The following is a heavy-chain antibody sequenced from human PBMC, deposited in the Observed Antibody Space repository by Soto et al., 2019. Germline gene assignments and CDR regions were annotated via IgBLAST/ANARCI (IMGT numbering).Heavy chain of an antibody. CDR2: IKQGGSEK. CDR3: ATHHSKGGGMDV. Sequence: SLGLSCAVSGFTFSSYCMSWVRQTPGKGLEWVATIKQGGSEKYYVDSVKGRFTISGDNAENSLYLQMNSLKASDTAMYYCATHHSKGGGMDVWGQGTTVTVSS. J-gene: IGHJ6*02. V-gene: IGHV3-7*03. D-gene: IGHD4-4*01. CDR1: GFTFSSYC.